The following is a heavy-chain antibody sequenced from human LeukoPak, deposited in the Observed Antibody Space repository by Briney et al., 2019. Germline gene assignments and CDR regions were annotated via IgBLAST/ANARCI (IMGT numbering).Heavy chain of an antibody. CDR2: INPSGGST. Sequence: GASVKVSCKASGYTFTSYYMHWVRQAPGQGLEWMGIINPSGGSTSYAQKFQGRVTMTRDMSTSTVYMELSSLRSEDTAVYYCARDMGLVGYCSGGSCSNGFDPWGQGTLVTVSS. CDR1: GYTFTSYY. V-gene: IGHV1-46*01. D-gene: IGHD2-15*01. CDR3: ARDMGLVGYCSGGSCSNGFDP. J-gene: IGHJ5*02.